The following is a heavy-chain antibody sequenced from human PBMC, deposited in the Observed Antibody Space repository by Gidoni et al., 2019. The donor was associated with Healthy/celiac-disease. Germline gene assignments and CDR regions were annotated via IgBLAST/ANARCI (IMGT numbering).Heavy chain of an antibody. CDR2: IYYSGST. Sequence: QLQLQESGPGLVKPSETLSLTCTVSGGSISSSSYYWGWIRQPPGKGLEWIGSIYYSGSTYYNPSLKSRVTISVDTSKNQFSLKLSSVTAADTAVYYCARPGGDYGGSWFDPWGQGTLVTVSS. CDR1: GGSISSSSYY. D-gene: IGHD4-17*01. J-gene: IGHJ5*02. CDR3: ARPGGDYGGSWFDP. V-gene: IGHV4-39*01.